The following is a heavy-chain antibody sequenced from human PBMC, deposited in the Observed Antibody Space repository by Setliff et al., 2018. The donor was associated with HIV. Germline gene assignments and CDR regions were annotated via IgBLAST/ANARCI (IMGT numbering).Heavy chain of an antibody. V-gene: IGHV4-34*12. CDR1: GGSFSGYY. CDR2: IIHSGST. J-gene: IGHJ4*02. Sequence: PSETLSLTCAVYGGSFSGYYWSWIRQPPGKGLEWIGEIIHSGSTNYNMSLWSRVTMSLDASRNQFSLELISVTAADTAVYYCAGGPGTTSVDYWAQGTLVTVS. CDR3: AGGPGTTSVDY. D-gene: IGHD1-26*01.